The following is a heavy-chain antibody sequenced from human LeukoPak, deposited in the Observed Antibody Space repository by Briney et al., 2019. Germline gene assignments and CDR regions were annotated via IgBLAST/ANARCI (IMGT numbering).Heavy chain of an antibody. J-gene: IGHJ4*02. CDR3: ARDKGPSGGFG. CDR2: IYYSGST. V-gene: IGHV4-39*07. Sequence: SETLSLTCTVSGGSISSSSYYWGWIRQPPGKGLEWIGSIYYSGSTYYNPSLKSRVTISVDTSKNQFSLKLSSVTAADTAVYYCARDKGPSGGFGWGQGTLVTVSS. D-gene: IGHD3-16*01. CDR1: GGSISSSSYY.